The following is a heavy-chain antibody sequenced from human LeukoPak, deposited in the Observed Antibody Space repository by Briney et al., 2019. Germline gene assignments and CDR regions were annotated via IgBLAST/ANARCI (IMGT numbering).Heavy chain of an antibody. J-gene: IGHJ4*02. Sequence: PGGSLRLSCTASGFTFSGYSMNWVRQAPGKGLEWVSSISSSSSYIYYADSVKDRFTISRDNAKNSLYLQMNSLRAEDTAVYYCARADYGGPNEFDYWGQGTLVTVSS. V-gene: IGHV3-21*01. CDR3: ARADYGGPNEFDY. CDR2: ISSSSSYI. D-gene: IGHD4-23*01. CDR1: GFTFSGYS.